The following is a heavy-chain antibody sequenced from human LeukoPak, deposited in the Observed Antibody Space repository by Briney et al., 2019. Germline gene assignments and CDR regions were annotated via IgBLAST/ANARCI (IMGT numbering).Heavy chain of an antibody. CDR1: GFTVSSNY. Sequence: PGGSLRLSCAASGFTVSSNYMSWVRPAPGKGLEWVSVIYSGGSTYYADSVKCRFTISRDNSKNTLYLQMNSLRAEDTAVYYCASLPYCGGDCYSDACDIWGQGTMVTVSS. J-gene: IGHJ3*02. D-gene: IGHD2-21*02. CDR2: IYSGGST. CDR3: ASLPYCGGDCYSDACDI. V-gene: IGHV3-53*01.